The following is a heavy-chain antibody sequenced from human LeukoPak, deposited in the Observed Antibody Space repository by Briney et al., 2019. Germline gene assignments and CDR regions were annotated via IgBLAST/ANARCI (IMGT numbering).Heavy chain of an antibody. Sequence: SLSPTASVFTPGDYAITWVCEAPGKGLEWGGFIRNKTYGETTDYAASVKGRFTISRDDSISIAYLQMNSLKTEDTAVYYCARRSRYGAGNFDYWGQGTLVTVSS. D-gene: IGHD6-13*01. J-gene: IGHJ4*02. CDR2: IRNKTYGETT. V-gene: IGHV3-49*04. CDR3: ARRSRYGAGNFDY. CDR1: VFTPGDYA.